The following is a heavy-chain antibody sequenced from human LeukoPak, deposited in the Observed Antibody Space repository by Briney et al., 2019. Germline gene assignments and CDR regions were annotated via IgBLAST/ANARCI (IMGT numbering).Heavy chain of an antibody. D-gene: IGHD3-9*01. CDR3: ASSYFDWLFPLFF. Sequence: PGGPLRLSCAASGFTFSSYEMNWVRKAPGKGLEWVSYISSSGSTIYYADSVKGRFTISRDNAKNSLYLQMNSLRAEDTAVYYCASSYFDWLFPLFFWGQGTLVTVSS. J-gene: IGHJ4*02. V-gene: IGHV3-48*03. CDR1: GFTFSSYE. CDR2: ISSSGSTI.